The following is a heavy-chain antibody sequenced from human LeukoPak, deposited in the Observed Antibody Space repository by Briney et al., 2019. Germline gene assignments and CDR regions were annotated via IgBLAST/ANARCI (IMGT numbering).Heavy chain of an antibody. V-gene: IGHV3-30*02. CDR3: AKDRSYYDSGGFRNFDY. CDR2: IRNDGSNS. CDR1: TLTFNSCG. J-gene: IGHJ4*02. D-gene: IGHD3-22*01. Sequence: GGSLRLSCAASTLTFNSCGMHWVRQAPGKGLEWVAFIRNDGSNSYYADSVKGRFTISRDNSKNTLYLQMNSLRPEDTAVYYCAKDRSYYDSGGFRNFDYWGQGTLVTVSS.